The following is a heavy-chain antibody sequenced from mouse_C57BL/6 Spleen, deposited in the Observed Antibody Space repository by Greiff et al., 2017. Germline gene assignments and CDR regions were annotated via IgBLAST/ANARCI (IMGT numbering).Heavy chain of an antibody. CDR2: IYPGDGDT. CDR1: GYAFSSYW. J-gene: IGHJ4*01. Sequence: LQESGAELVKPGASVKISCKASGYAFSSYWMNWVKQRPGKGLEWIGQIYPGDGDTNYNGKFKGKATLTADKSSSTAYMQLSSLTSEDSAFYFCARLRYGYLDYYAMDYWGQGTSVTVSS. CDR3: ARLRYGYLDYYAMDY. D-gene: IGHD2-2*01. V-gene: IGHV1-80*01.